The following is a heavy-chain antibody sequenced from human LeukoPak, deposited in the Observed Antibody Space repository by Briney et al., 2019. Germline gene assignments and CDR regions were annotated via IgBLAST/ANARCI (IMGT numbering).Heavy chain of an antibody. CDR1: GFTFDDYA. V-gene: IGHV3-9*01. CDR3: AREAGGWYYFDY. D-gene: IGHD6-19*01. J-gene: IGHJ4*02. CDR2: ISWNSGNI. Sequence: SLRLSCAASGFTFDDYAMHWVRQVPGKGLEWVSGISWNSGNIGYVDSVKGRFTISRDNAKNSLYLQMNSLRAEDTAVYYCAREAGGWYYFDYWGQGTLVTVSS.